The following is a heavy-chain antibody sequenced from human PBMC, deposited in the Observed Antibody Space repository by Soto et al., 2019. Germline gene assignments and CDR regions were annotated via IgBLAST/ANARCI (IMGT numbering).Heavy chain of an antibody. Sequence: VNVSCKASGSTFTSYGISWVLQAPGQGLEWMGWISAYNGNTNYAQKLQGRVTMTKDTSTSTAYMELRSLRSDDTAVYYCARDTPSYYYGMHVWGQGTTRSVSS. D-gene: IGHD2-15*01. V-gene: IGHV1-18*04. CDR2: ISAYNGNT. CDR1: GSTFTSYG. CDR3: ARDTPSYYYGMHV. J-gene: IGHJ6*02.